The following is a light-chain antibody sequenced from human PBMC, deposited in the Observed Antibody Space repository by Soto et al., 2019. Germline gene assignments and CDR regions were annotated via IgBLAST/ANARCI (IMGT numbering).Light chain of an antibody. CDR2: AAS. V-gene: IGKV1-6*01. CDR3: LQDYNYPRT. Sequence: AIQMTQSPSSMSASVGDRVTITCRASQAIRNDLGWYQQKPGKAPKLLISAASTLESGVPPRFSGSGSGTDFILTISSLQPVDFATYYCLQDYNYPRTFGQGTQVEIK. CDR1: QAIRND. J-gene: IGKJ1*01.